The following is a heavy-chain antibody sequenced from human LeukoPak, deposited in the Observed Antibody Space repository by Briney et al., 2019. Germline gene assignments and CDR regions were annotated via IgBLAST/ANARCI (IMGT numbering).Heavy chain of an antibody. CDR2: IRYDGSNK. D-gene: IGHD3-3*01. Sequence: GGSLRLSCAASGFTFSSYGMHWVRQAPGKGLEWVAFIRYDGSNKYYADSVKGRFTIPRDNSKNTLYLQMNSLRAEDTAVYYCAKECYDFWSGYQPRGYYFYYMDVWGKGTTVTVSS. CDR1: GFTFSSYG. CDR3: AKECYDFWSGYQPRGYYFYYMDV. J-gene: IGHJ6*03. V-gene: IGHV3-30*02.